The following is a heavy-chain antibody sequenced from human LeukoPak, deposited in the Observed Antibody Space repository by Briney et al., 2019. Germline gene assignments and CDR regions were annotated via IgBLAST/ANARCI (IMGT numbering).Heavy chain of an antibody. CDR1: SFTFDNYG. J-gene: IGHJ3*02. D-gene: IGHD4-11*01. CDR3: TKRSSNYVGAFDI. V-gene: IGHV3-23*01. Sequence: GGSLRLSCAASSFTFDNYGMSWVRQAPGKGLEWVSAISGHGTNTYYAGSVKGRFTISRDNSKNTLYLQMNSLRAEDTALYYCTKRSSNYVGAFDIWGQGTMVTVSS. CDR2: ISGHGTNT.